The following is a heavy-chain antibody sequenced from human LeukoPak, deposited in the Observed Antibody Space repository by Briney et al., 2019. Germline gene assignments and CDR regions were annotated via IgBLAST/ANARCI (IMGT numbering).Heavy chain of an antibody. CDR3: ARRTAAGNYIDY. Sequence: PSETLSLTCTVSGGSISSYYWSWIRQPPGKGLEWIGYIYYSGSTNYNPSLKSRVTISVDTSKNQFSLKLSSVTAADTAVYYCARRTAAGNYIDYWGQGTLVTVSS. CDR1: GGSISSYY. CDR2: IYYSGST. V-gene: IGHV4-59*08. J-gene: IGHJ4*02. D-gene: IGHD6-13*01.